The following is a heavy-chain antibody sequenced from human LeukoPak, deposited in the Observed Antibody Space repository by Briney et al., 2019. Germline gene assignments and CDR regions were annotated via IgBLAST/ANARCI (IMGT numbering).Heavy chain of an antibody. J-gene: IGHJ4*02. CDR1: GFTFSSYS. CDR3: ARTVAGTFDY. D-gene: IGHD6-19*01. V-gene: IGHV4-34*01. CDR2: INHSGST. Sequence: AGGSLRLSCAASGFTFSSYSMNWVRQPPGKGLEWIGEINHSGSTNYNPSLKSRVTISVDTSKNQFSLKLSSVTAADTAVYYCARTVAGTFDYWGQGTLVTVSS.